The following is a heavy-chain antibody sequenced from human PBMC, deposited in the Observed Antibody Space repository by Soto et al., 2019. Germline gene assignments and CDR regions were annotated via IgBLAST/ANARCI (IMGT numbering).Heavy chain of an antibody. D-gene: IGHD1-26*01. J-gene: IGHJ4*02. CDR1: GFTFTSCC. V-gene: IGHV3-7*01. Sequence: PGGTLRLSCAASGFTFTSCCMSWVRLAPGQGQERVANLNQGGNEKNYLNSVKSRFTISRDNAKNSVYLQLNSLRAEDTAAYYFARDRFIGSYYIKGVTYIFDYWGQGAPVTVSS. CDR3: ARDRFIGSYYIKGVTYIFDY. CDR2: LNQGGNEK.